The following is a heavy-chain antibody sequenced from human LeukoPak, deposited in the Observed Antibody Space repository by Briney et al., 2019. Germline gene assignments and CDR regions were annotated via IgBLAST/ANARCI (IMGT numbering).Heavy chain of an antibody. V-gene: IGHV7-4-1*02. Sequence: GASVKGSCKASGYSFIKYDMNWVRQAPGQGLEWMGWINTNTGNPTYAQGFTGRFVFSLDTSVSTAYLQISGLKAEDTAVYYCARNNADGEGRFSYWGQGTLVTVSS. D-gene: IGHD3-10*01. CDR1: GYSFIKYD. CDR3: ARNNADGEGRFSY. J-gene: IGHJ4*02. CDR2: INTNTGNP.